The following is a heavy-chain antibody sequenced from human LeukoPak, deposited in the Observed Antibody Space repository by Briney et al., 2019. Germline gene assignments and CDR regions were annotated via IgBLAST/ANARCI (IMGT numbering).Heavy chain of an antibody. V-gene: IGHV5-51*03. CDR1: GYSFTSYW. CDR2: IYPGDSDT. Sequence: KPGESLNISCKGSGYSFTSYWIGWVRPMPGNGLEWMGIIYPGDSDTRYSPSFQGQVTISADKSISTAYLQWSSLKASDTAMYYCATYDSSGYSLLIVFDIWGQGTMVTVSS. J-gene: IGHJ3*02. CDR3: ATYDSSGYSLLIVFDI. D-gene: IGHD3-22*01.